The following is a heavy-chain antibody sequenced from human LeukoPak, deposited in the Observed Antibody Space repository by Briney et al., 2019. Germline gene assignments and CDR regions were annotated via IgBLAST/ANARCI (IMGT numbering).Heavy chain of an antibody. CDR1: GFTFTSYA. D-gene: IGHD2-2*01. V-gene: IGHV3-23*01. CDR3: AKRAIPAAMWYYFDH. CDR2: ISGSGDTT. J-gene: IGHJ4*02. Sequence: GASLRLSCAASGFTFTSYAMSWVRQAPGKGLEWVSAISGSGDTTYYADSVRGRFTISRDNSKNTLFLQMNSLRAEDTAVYYCAKRAIPAAMWYYFDHWGQGTLVTVSS.